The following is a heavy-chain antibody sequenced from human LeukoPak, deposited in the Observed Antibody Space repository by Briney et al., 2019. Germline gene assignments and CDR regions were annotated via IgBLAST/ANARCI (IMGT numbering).Heavy chain of an antibody. CDR1: GYSINSGYY. D-gene: IGHD6-19*01. J-gene: IGHJ2*01. Sequence: PSETLSLTCAVSGYSINSGYYWGWIRQPPGKGLEFIGSIYHSGTTYYNPSLKSRVTISVDTSNNHFSLKLSSVTAADTAVYYCASGGYSSGWYLFFGLWGRGTLVTVSS. CDR3: ASGGYSSGWYLFFGL. CDR2: IYHSGTT. V-gene: IGHV4-38-2*01.